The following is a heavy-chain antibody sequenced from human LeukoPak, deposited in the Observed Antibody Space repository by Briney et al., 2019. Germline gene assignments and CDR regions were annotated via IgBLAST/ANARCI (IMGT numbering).Heavy chain of an antibody. CDR3: ARLVERGRFEYNWFDP. CDR1: GGSISSYY. V-gene: IGHV4-4*09. J-gene: IGHJ5*02. CDR2: IYTSGST. Sequence: PSETLSLTCTVSGGSISSYYWSWLRQPPGKGLECIGYIYTSGSTNYNPSLKSRVTMSVDTSKNQFSLKLTSVTAADTAVYYCARLVERGRFEYNWFDPWGQGALVTVSS. D-gene: IGHD2-8*02.